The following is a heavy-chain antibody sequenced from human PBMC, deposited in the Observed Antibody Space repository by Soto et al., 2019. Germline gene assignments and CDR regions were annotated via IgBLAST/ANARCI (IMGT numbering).Heavy chain of an antibody. Sequence: ASVKVSCKASGYTFTSYYMHWVRQAPGQGLEWMGIINPSGGSTSYAQKFQGRVTMTRDTSTSTVYMELSSLRSEDTAVYYCARDLDFWSGYYTAWYYGMDVWGQGXTVTVYS. D-gene: IGHD3-3*01. CDR2: INPSGGST. CDR3: ARDLDFWSGYYTAWYYGMDV. CDR1: GYTFTSYY. V-gene: IGHV1-46*01. J-gene: IGHJ6*02.